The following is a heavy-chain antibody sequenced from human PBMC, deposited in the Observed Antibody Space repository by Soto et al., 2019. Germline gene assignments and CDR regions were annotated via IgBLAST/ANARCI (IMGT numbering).Heavy chain of an antibody. CDR2: IYYSGST. CDR3: AREGNVDTAMAYYFDY. D-gene: IGHD5-18*01. V-gene: IGHV4-31*03. Sequence: SETLSLTCTVSGGSISSGGYYWSWIRQHPGKGLEWIGYIYYSGSTYYNPSLKSRVTISVDTSKNQFSLKLSSVTAADTAVYYCAREGNVDTAMAYYFDYWGQGTLVTVSS. CDR1: GGSISSGGYY. J-gene: IGHJ4*02.